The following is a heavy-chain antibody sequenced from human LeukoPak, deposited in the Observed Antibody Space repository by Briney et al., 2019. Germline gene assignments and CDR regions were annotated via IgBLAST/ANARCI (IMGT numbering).Heavy chain of an antibody. CDR3: ARQQWLVNAFDI. D-gene: IGHD6-19*01. CDR2: INPNSGGT. J-gene: IGHJ3*02. CDR1: GYTFTGYY. V-gene: IGHV1-2*02. Sequence: ASVKVSCKASGYTFTGYYMHWVRQAPGQGPEWMGWINPNSGGTNYAQKFQGRVTMTRDTSISTAYMELSRLRSDDTAVYYCARQQWLVNAFDIWGQGTMVTVSS.